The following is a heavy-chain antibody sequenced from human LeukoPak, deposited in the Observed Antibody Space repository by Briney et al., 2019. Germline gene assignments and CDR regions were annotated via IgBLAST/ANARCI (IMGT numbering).Heavy chain of an antibody. J-gene: IGHJ3*02. CDR1: GNMFTGYY. CDR3: TRLGSSDI. D-gene: IGHD3-16*01. V-gene: IGHV1-2*02. CDR2: INPNRGGT. Sequence: ASVKVSCKASGNMFTGYYMHWVRQAPGQGLEWMGWINPNRGGTNYAQKFQGRVTTTRDTSISTAYMRLSGLRYDDTAVYYCTRLGSSDIWGQGTMVTVSS.